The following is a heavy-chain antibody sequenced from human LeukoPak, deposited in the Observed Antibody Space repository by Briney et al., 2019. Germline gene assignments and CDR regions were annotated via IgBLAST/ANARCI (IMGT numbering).Heavy chain of an antibody. CDR2: IYQSGTT. D-gene: IGHD6-13*01. CDR3: GRVFGLVSSSWETIQC. CDR1: GYSISSGYY. Sequence: SETLSLTCAVSGYSISSGYYLGWVRQPPGKGLEWIGSIYQSGTTYYNPSLKRRVTISADTSKNQFSPNLRSVTAADTPVYHCGRVFGLVSSSWETIQCWGGGRLAIVS. J-gene: IGHJ4*02. V-gene: IGHV4-38-2*01.